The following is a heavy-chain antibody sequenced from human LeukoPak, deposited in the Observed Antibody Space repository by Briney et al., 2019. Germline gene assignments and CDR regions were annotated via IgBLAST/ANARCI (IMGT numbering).Heavy chain of an antibody. CDR3: AKDQGTYGTGYFDY. CDR2: IWHDGSNE. J-gene: IGHJ4*02. CDR1: GFTFSNFG. Sequence: GGSLRLSCAASGFTFSNFGMHWVRQAPGGGLEWVAIIWHDGSNEYYADSVEGRFTTSRDNSKNTLYLQMNSLRAEDTAVYYCAKDQGTYGTGYFDYWGQGTLVTVSS. V-gene: IGHV3-33*06. D-gene: IGHD3-10*01.